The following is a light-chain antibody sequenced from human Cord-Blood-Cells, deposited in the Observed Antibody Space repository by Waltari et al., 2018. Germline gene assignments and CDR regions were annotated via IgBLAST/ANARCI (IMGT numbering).Light chain of an antibody. CDR2: CAS. J-gene: IGKJ5*01. Sequence: DIVLTQSPDALAVFLGERATINCKSSQLVLYSSNNKNYLAWYQQKPGHPPKLLIYCASTPKYGFTIAYTRTGSGAVSTLTISSLQAEDLAAYYCQQYYSTPLTFGQGTRLEIK. CDR3: QQYYSTPLT. V-gene: IGKV4-1*01. CDR1: QLVLYSSNNKNY.